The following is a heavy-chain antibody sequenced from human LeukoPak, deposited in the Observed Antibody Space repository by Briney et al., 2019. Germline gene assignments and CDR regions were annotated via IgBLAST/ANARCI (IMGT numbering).Heavy chain of an antibody. CDR2: ISGSDAGT. CDR3: AKSGGQNYYDSSGHNRGGFDY. CDR1: GFTFNNYA. D-gene: IGHD3-22*01. Sequence: GGSLRLSCAASGFTFNNYAMSWVRQAPGRGLEWVSAISGSDAGTYYADSVKGRFTISRDNSKNTLYLQMNSLRAEDTAVYYCAKSGGQNYYDSSGHNRGGFDYWGQGTLVTVSS. V-gene: IGHV3-23*01. J-gene: IGHJ4*02.